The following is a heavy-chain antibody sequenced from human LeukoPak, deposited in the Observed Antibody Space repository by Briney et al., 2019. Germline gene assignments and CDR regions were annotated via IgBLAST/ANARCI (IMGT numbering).Heavy chain of an antibody. CDR2: IYPEDSDT. J-gene: IGHJ4*02. Sequence: GESLKISCKGSGYSFTSYWIGWVRQMPGKGLDFTGIIYPEDSDTRYSPSFQGQVTISVDKSITTAYLQWRSLEASDTAMYYCARTAGYSYGLDYFDYWGQGTPVTVSS. D-gene: IGHD5-18*01. CDR1: GYSFTSYW. V-gene: IGHV5-51*01. CDR3: ARTAGYSYGLDYFDY.